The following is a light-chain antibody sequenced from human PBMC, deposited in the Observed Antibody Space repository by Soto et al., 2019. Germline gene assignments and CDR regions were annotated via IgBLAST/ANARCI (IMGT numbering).Light chain of an antibody. Sequence: QSVLTQPASVSESPGQSITISCTGTSSDVGGYNFVSWYQQHPGKAPKLMIYDVSSRPSEVSNRFSGSKSGNTASLTISGLQAEDEADYYCSSYTGRSTWVFGGGTQLTVL. J-gene: IGLJ3*02. CDR2: DVS. CDR1: SSDVGGYNF. V-gene: IGLV2-14*03. CDR3: SSYTGRSTWV.